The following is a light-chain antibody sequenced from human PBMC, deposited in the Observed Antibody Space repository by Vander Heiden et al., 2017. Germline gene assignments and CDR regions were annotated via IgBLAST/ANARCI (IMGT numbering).Light chain of an antibody. Sequence: SYELTQPLSVSVALGQTARITGGGNNIGFKNVHWFQQKPGQAPVLVIYTNTSRPSGIPERFSGSNSGNTATLTISRAQAGDEADFYCQVWDTNVVVFGGGTKL. CDR3: QVWDTNVVV. J-gene: IGLJ3*02. CDR1: NIGFKN. CDR2: TNT. V-gene: IGLV3-9*01.